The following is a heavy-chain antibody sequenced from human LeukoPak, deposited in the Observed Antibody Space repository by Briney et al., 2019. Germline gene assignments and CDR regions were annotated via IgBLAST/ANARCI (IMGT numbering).Heavy chain of an antibody. Sequence: GGSLRLSCVASGFTFSNLAMGWVRQAPGQGLEWVSVISDSGGTTYYADSVKGRFTISRDNSRNTLYLQMNSLRVEDTAVYYCAKDARRSSGWYFFDHWGQGTLVTVSS. J-gene: IGHJ4*02. V-gene: IGHV3-23*01. CDR1: GFTFSNLA. CDR2: ISDSGGTT. D-gene: IGHD6-19*01. CDR3: AKDARRSSGWYFFDH.